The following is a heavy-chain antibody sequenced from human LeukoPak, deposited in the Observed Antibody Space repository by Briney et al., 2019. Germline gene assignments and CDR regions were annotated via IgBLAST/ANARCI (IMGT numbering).Heavy chain of an antibody. J-gene: IGHJ2*01. CDR1: GSSISNHY. Sequence: SETLSLTCTVSGSSISNHYWSWIRQPPGKGLEWIGFIYYSGSTNYNPSLKSRVTMSVDTSKNQFSLNLSSVTAADTAVYYCAKSPWFFDFWGRGTLVTVSS. CDR2: IYYSGST. V-gene: IGHV4-59*11. CDR3: AKSPWFFDF.